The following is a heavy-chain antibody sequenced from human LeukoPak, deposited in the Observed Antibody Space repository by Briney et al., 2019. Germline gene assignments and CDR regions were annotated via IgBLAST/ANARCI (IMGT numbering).Heavy chain of an antibody. Sequence: AGGSLRLSCAASGFTFTTYWMSWVRQTTGKGLEWLATIKSDGSEIYYLDSVKGRFTISRDNAKNSLYLQMNSLRADDSAVYYCARYCTFRTCSATQFDAWGQGTLVTVSS. J-gene: IGHJ5*02. CDR2: IKSDGSEI. V-gene: IGHV3-7*01. CDR3: ARYCTFRTCSATQFDA. CDR1: GFTFTTYW. D-gene: IGHD2-8*01.